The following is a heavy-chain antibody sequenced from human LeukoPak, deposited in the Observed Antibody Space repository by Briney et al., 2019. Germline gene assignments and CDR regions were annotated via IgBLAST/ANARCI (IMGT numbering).Heavy chain of an antibody. V-gene: IGHV3-15*07. Sequence: GGSLRLSCAASGFTFSSYSMNWVRQAPGKGLEWVGHIRSKADGGTPDYIAPVKGRFTISRDDSKDTLYLQMNSLNTEDTAMYYCTTRSPARYCSDGACYSSADYWGQGTLVTVSS. J-gene: IGHJ4*02. CDR3: TTRSPARYCSDGACYSSADY. CDR2: IRSKADGGTP. D-gene: IGHD2-15*01. CDR1: GFTFSSYS.